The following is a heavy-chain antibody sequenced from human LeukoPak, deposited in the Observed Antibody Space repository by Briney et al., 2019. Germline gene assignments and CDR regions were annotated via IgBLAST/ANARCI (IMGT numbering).Heavy chain of an antibody. CDR3: ARQVVAARGYFQH. CDR2: IYYSGST. J-gene: IGHJ1*01. V-gene: IGHV4-59*01. D-gene: IGHD2-15*01. CDR1: GGSISSYY. Sequence: PSETLSLTCTVSGGSISSYYWSWIRQPPGKGLEWIGYIYYSGSTSYNPSLKSRVTISVDTSKNQFSLKLSSVTAADTAVYYCARQVVAARGYFQHWGQGTLVTVSS.